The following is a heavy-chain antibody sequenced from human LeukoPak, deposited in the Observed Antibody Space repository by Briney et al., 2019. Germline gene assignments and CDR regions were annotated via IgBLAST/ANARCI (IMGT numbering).Heavy chain of an antibody. CDR2: IYTSGST. J-gene: IGHJ4*02. D-gene: IGHD3-3*01. V-gene: IGHV4-61*02. CDR3: ARETYYDFWSGYYQDY. CDR1: GGSISSGSYY. Sequence: PSETLSLTCTVSGGSISSGSYYWSWPRQPAGKGLEWIGRIYTSGSTNYNPSLKSRVTIPVDTSKNQFSLKLSSVTAADTAVYYCARETYYDFWSGYYQDYWGQGTLVTVSS.